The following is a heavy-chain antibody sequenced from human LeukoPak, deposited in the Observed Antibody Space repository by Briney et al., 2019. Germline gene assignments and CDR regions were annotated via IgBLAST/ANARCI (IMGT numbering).Heavy chain of an antibody. J-gene: IGHJ4*02. D-gene: IGHD3-10*01. CDR1: GFTFSTYI. V-gene: IGHV3-21*06. CDR3: AGLWFGDRPPFDH. Sequence: PGGSLRLSCAASGFTFSTYIMNWVRQAPGKGLEWVSSISTSSDYICYADSVKGRFTISRDNAKNSLYLQMDSLRAEDTAVYYCAGLWFGDRPPFDHWGQGTLVTVSS. CDR2: ISTSSDYI.